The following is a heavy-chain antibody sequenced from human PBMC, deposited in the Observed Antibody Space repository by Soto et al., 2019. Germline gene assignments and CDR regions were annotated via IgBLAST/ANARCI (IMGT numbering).Heavy chain of an antibody. D-gene: IGHD6-19*01. CDR1: GGSISSYY. V-gene: IGHV4-59*01. J-gene: IGHJ4*02. CDR2: IYYSGST. CDR3: AGYSSGWYSARGRLTFDY. Sequence: PSETLSLTCTVSGGSISSYYWSWIRQPPGKGLEWIGYIYYSGSTNYNPSLKSRVTISVDTSKNQFSLKLSSVTAADTAVYYCAGYSSGWYSARGRLTFDYWGQGTLVTVSS.